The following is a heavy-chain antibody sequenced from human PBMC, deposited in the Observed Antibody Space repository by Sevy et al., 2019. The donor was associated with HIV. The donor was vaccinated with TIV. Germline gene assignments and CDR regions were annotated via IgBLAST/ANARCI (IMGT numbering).Heavy chain of an antibody. J-gene: IGHJ4*02. V-gene: IGHV3-48*03. D-gene: IGHD4-17*01. Sequence: GGSLRLACAASGFSFSNYEMNWVRQAPGNGLEWISYISSSGSRIYYADSVRGRFIISRDNAKNSLYLQMSSLRAEDTAVYYCARDLPPSATTVAHFDFWGQGTLVTVSS. CDR3: ARDLPPSATTVAHFDF. CDR1: GFSFSNYE. CDR2: ISSSGSRI.